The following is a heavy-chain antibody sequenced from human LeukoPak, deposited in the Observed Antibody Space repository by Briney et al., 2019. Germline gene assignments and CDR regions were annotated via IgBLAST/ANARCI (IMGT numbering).Heavy chain of an antibody. J-gene: IGHJ4*02. V-gene: IGHV4-61*01. D-gene: IGHD1-26*01. CDR2: IYYSGST. CDR1: GGSISSSSYY. Sequence: PSETLSLTCTVSGGSISSSSYYRGWIRQPPGKGLEWIGYIYYSGSTNYNPSLKSRVTISVDTSKNQFSLKLSSVTAADTAVYYCAREKSDSGSFFDYWGQGTLVTVSS. CDR3: AREKSDSGSFFDY.